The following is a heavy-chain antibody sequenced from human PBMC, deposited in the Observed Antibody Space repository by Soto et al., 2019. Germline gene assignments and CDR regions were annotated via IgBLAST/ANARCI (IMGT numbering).Heavy chain of an antibody. CDR3: ARVYGSGSYSFDY. Sequence: SETLSLTCTVSGGSISSGGYYWSWIRQHPGKGLEWIGYIYYSGSTYYNPSLKSRVTISVDTSKNQFSLKLSSVTAADTAVYYCARVYGSGSYSFDYWGQGTLVTVSS. J-gene: IGHJ4*02. D-gene: IGHD3-10*01. CDR1: GGSISSGGYY. CDR2: IYYSGST. V-gene: IGHV4-31*03.